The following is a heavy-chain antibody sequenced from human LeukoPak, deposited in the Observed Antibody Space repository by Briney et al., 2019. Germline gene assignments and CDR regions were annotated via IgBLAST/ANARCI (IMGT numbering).Heavy chain of an antibody. Sequence: GGSLRLSCAASGFTFSSYAMSWVRQAPGKGLEWVSSIPRKGGSTYYADSVKGRFTISRDNSKNTLYVQMNSLRVDDTAVYYCAKAPRFGDHAAEYFYYYMDVWGKGTTVTVSS. CDR3: AKAPRFGDHAAEYFYYYMDV. CDR2: IPRKGGST. CDR1: GFTFSSYA. D-gene: IGHD3-16*01. J-gene: IGHJ6*03. V-gene: IGHV3-23*01.